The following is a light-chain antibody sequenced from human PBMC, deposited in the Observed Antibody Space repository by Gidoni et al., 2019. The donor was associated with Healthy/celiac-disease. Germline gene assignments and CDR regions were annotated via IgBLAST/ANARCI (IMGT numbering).Light chain of an antibody. CDR1: QSISSW. J-gene: IGKJ2*01. Sequence: DIQMTQSPSTLSASVGDRVTINCRASQSISSWLAWYQQKPGKAPKLLIYKASSLESGVPSRFSGSGSWTEFTLTISSLQPDDFATYYCQQYNSYSPYTFGQGTKLEIK. CDR3: QQYNSYSPYT. CDR2: KAS. V-gene: IGKV1-5*03.